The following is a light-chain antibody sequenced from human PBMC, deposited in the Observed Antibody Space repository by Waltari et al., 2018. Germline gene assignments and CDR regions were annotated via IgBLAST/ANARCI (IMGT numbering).Light chain of an antibody. Sequence: PGKRATLSCRASQSVSRTLAWYQQKPGQAPRLLIYDASTRATGIPDRFSGSGFGTDFSLTISRLEPEDFAVYYCQKYGTLPATFGQGTTVEIK. CDR2: DAS. CDR3: QKYGTLPAT. V-gene: IGKV3-20*01. CDR1: QSVSRT. J-gene: IGKJ1*01.